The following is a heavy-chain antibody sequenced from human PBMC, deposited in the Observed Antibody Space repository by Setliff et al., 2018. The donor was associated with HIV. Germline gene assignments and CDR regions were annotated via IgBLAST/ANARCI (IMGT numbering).Heavy chain of an antibody. V-gene: IGHV4-59*08. CDR1: GGSMSGYY. CDR3: ARRRSVALSPFDY. Sequence: PSETLSLTCSVSGGSMSGYYWSWIRQPPGNGLEYIGDVYFSGTANYNSSLKSRVTISIDTSGSHFSLRLTSVTAADTAVYYCARRRSVALSPFDYWGQGALVTVSS. CDR2: VYFSGTA. J-gene: IGHJ4*02.